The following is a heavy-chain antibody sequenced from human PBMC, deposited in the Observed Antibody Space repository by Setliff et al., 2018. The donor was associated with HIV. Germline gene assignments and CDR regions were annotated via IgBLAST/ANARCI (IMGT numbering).Heavy chain of an antibody. V-gene: IGHV4-31*03. Sequence: PSETLSLTCTVSGGSISSGGNYWTWIRQHPEKGLEWIGYIYYSGSTYYNPSLKSRLTISVDTSKNQFSLKLSSVTAADTAVYFCATSRGGYYDARYWGQGTLVTVSS. CDR2: IYYSGST. J-gene: IGHJ4*02. D-gene: IGHD3-3*01. CDR1: GGSISSGGNY. CDR3: ATSRGGYYDARY.